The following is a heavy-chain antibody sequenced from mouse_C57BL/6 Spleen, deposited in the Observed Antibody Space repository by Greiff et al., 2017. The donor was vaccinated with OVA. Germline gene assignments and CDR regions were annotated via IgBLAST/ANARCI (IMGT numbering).Heavy chain of an antibody. Sequence: QVQLKQPGAELVKPGASVKLSCKASGYTFTSYWMHWVKQRPGQGLEWIGMIHPNSGSTNYNEKFKSKATLTVDKSSSTAYMQLSSLTSEDSAVYYCARVHLGAMDYWGQGTSVTVSS. CDR2: IHPNSGST. CDR1: GYTFTSYW. V-gene: IGHV1-64*01. J-gene: IGHJ4*01. CDR3: ARVHLGAMDY.